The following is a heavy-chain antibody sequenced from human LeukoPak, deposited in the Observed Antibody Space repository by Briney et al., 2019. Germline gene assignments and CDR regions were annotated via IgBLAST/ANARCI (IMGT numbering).Heavy chain of an antibody. CDR3: ARELPREVTLDY. CDR1: GFTFIAYG. CDR2: INNDGSST. J-gene: IGHJ4*02. V-gene: IGHV3-74*01. Sequence: GGSLRLTCAASGFTFIAYGMQWVRQAPGKGLVWVSRINNDGSSTSYADSVKGRFTISRDNAKNTLYLQVNSLRAEDTGVYYCARELPREVTLDYWGQGTLVTVSS. D-gene: IGHD2-21*02.